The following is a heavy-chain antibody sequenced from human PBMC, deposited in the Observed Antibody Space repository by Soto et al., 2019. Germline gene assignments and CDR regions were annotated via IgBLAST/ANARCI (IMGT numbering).Heavy chain of an antibody. J-gene: IGHJ3*02. Sequence: QVHLVQSGAEVKKPGSSVKVSCKAPGGTFSNHAINWVRQAPGQGLEWMGRIIPIFSTTNYAQKFQGRVTMTADESTITAYLEVSSLKQDDTAVYYCAREVAADGTFREDVFDIWGQGTLVTVSS. D-gene: IGHD6-13*01. CDR1: GGTFSNHA. CDR3: AREVAADGTFREDVFDI. V-gene: IGHV1-69*12. CDR2: IIPIFSTT.